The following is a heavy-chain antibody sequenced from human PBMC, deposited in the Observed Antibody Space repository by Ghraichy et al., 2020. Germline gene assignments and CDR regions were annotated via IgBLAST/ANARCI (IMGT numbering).Heavy chain of an antibody. CDR3: ARPPRLTIIQGTPGNGMGV. D-gene: IGHD3-10*01. Sequence: GGSLRLSCAASGFTFSTYSMKWVRQAPGKGLEWVSSISSSSNYIHYADSVKGRFTISRDNAKNSLYLQITGLRVEDTAVYYCARPPRLTIIQGTPGNGMGVWGKGTTVTVSS. J-gene: IGHJ6*04. CDR2: ISSSSNYI. V-gene: IGHV3-21*01. CDR1: GFTFSTYS.